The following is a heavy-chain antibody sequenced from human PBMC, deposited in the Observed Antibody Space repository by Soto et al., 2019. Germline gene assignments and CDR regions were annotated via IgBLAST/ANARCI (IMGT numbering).Heavy chain of an antibody. V-gene: IGHV1-69*12. CDR3: ATEGDGSGSYYYGMDV. D-gene: IGHD3-22*01. CDR2: IIPIFGTA. J-gene: IGHJ6*02. Sequence: QVQLVQSGAEVKKPGSSVKVSCKASGGTFSSYAITWVPQAPGQGLEWMGGIIPIFGTANYAQKFQGRVTITADESTSTAYMELSSLRSEDTAVYYCATEGDGSGSYYYGMDVWGQGTTVTVSS. CDR1: GGTFSSYA.